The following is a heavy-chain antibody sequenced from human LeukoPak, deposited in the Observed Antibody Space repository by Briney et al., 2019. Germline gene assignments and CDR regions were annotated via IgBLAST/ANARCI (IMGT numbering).Heavy chain of an antibody. Sequence: GGSLRLSCAASGFTFSSYAMSWVRQAPGKGLEWVSAISGSGGSTYYADSVKGRFTISRDNSKNTLYLQMNSLRAEDTAVYYCAKDTCSGGSCYYFDYWGQGILVTVSS. D-gene: IGHD2-15*01. J-gene: IGHJ4*02. CDR3: AKDTCSGGSCYYFDY. CDR2: ISGSGGST. CDR1: GFTFSSYA. V-gene: IGHV3-23*01.